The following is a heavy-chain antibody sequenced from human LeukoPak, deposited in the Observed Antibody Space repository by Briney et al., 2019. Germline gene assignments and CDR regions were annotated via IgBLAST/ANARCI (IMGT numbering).Heavy chain of an antibody. CDR1: GYTFTSYA. V-gene: IGHV7-4-1*02. CDR3: AFGYCSSTSCFWFDP. CDR2: INTNTGNP. D-gene: IGHD2-2*01. J-gene: IGHJ5*02. Sequence: ASVKVSCKASGYTFTSYAMNWLRQAPGQGLEWMGWINTNTGNPTYAQGFTGRFVFSLDTSVSTAYLQISSLEAEDTAVYYCAFGYCSSTSCFWFDPWGQGTLVTVSS.